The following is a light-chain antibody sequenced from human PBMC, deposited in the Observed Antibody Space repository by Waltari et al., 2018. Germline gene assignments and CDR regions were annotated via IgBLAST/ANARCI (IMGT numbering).Light chain of an antibody. J-gene: IGLJ2*01. Sequence: QSALTQPASVSGSPGQSIPIHCTGTSSDVGSYHLASWYQQHPGKVLKLLSYEDSKRPSGLSNRFSGSKSGNTASLTISGLQAEDEADYYCCSYAAGGSSVLFGGGTKLTVL. V-gene: IGLV2-23*01. CDR2: EDS. CDR3: CSYAAGGSSVL. CDR1: SSDVGSYHL.